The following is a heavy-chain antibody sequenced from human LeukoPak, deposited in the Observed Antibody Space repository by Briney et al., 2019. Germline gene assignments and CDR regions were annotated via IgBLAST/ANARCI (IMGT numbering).Heavy chain of an antibody. CDR3: AKDTPTTGYHLDS. Sequence: PGGSLRLSCVASGFTFSSYEMNWVRQAPGKGLEWVSYIRSSGDTIYYADSVKGRFTISRDNSENTLYLQINSLRVEDTAVYYCAKDTPTTGYHLDSWGQGTLVTVSS. V-gene: IGHV3-48*03. D-gene: IGHD1-1*01. J-gene: IGHJ4*02. CDR1: GFTFSSYE. CDR2: IRSSGDTI.